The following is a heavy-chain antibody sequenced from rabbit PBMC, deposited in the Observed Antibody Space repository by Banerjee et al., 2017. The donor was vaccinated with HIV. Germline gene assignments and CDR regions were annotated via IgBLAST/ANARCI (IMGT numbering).Heavy chain of an antibody. CDR1: GFDLSSYR. D-gene: IGHD6-1*01. CDR3: ARDDGYGAYEYFW. Sequence: QEQLKETGGGLVQPGGSLTLTCKASGFDLSSYRMSWVRQAPGKGLEWIGIIWSGGSTDYASWVNGRFTISSDNAQNTVSLQMNSLTAADTAPYFCARDDGYGAYEYFWWGPGTLVTVS. CDR2: IWSGGST. V-gene: IGHV1S33*01. J-gene: IGHJ4*01.